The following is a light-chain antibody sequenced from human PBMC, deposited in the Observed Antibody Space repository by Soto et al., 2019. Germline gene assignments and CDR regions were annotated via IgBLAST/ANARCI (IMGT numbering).Light chain of an antibody. CDR3: QQNSSPQFT. V-gene: IGKV3-15*01. J-gene: IGKJ3*01. CDR1: QSVSNN. Sequence: EIVLTQSPATLSVFPGEEATLSCGASQSVSNNLAWYHQKPGQAPRPLLYGASTRATGVPARFCGSGSGTVIPPTISRLQYEDAGIYYCQQNSSPQFTFGPGTKVAIE. CDR2: GAS.